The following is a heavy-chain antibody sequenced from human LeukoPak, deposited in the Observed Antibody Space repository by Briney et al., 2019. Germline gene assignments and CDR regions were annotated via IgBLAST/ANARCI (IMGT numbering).Heavy chain of an antibody. D-gene: IGHD3-10*02. CDR2: ISSSSSDI. J-gene: IGHJ6*04. CDR1: GFTFSSYS. CDR3: AELGITMIGGV. Sequence: PGGSLRLSCAASGFTFSSYSMNWVRQAPGKGLEWVSFISSSSSDIDYADSVKGRFTISRDNAKNSLYLQMNSLRAEDTAVYYCAELGITMIGGVWGKGTTVTISS. V-gene: IGHV3-21*01.